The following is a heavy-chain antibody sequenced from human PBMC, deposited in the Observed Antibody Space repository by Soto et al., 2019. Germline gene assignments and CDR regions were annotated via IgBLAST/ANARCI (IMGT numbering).Heavy chain of an antibody. V-gene: IGHV5-51*01. CDR2: IYPGDSDT. CDR1: GYSFTSYW. D-gene: IGHD3-22*01. J-gene: IGHJ3*02. Sequence: PGGSLKISCKGSGYSFTSYWIGWVRQMPGKGLEWMGIIYPGDSDTRYSPSFQGQVTISADKSISTAYLQWSSLKASDTAMYYCARPVYYYESSGYYGPYAFDIWGQETMVTVSS. CDR3: ARPVYYYESSGYYGPYAFDI.